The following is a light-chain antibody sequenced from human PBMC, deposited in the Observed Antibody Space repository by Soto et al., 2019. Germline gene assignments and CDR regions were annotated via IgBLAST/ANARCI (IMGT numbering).Light chain of an antibody. Sequence: ELVLTQSPVTLSLSPGERATLSCRASQSVSSNYLAWYQQEPGQAPRLLIYGASTRATGIPDRFSGSGSGTDFTLTISRLEPDDSAVYYCQQYGSSPTWTFGQGTKVDIK. V-gene: IGKV3-20*01. J-gene: IGKJ1*01. CDR1: QSVSSNY. CDR2: GAS. CDR3: QQYGSSPTWT.